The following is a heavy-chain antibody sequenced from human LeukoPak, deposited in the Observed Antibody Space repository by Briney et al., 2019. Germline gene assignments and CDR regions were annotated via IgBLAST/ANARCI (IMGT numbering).Heavy chain of an antibody. V-gene: IGHV3-21*04. Sequence: KAGGSLRLSCAASGFTFSSYSMNWVRQAPGKGLEWVSSISSSSGYIYYADSVKGRFTISRDNSKNTLYLQMNSLRAEDTAVYYCAKPTCSSTSCYSRMDAFDIWGQGTMVTVSS. CDR2: ISSSSGYI. D-gene: IGHD2-2*01. CDR3: AKPTCSSTSCYSRMDAFDI. CDR1: GFTFSSYS. J-gene: IGHJ3*02.